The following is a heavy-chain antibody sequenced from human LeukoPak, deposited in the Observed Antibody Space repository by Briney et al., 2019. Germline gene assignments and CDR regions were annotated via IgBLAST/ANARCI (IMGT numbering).Heavy chain of an antibody. CDR1: GYTFTTYG. D-gene: IGHD3-10*01. J-gene: IGHJ4*02. CDR2: ISAYNGNT. Sequence: ASVKVSYTASGYTFTTYGISWVRQAPGQGLEWMGWISAYNGNTNYAQKLQGRVTMTTDTSTSTAYMELRSLRSDDTALYYCARGHGSGQFLIGYFDYWGQGTLVTVSS. CDR3: ARGHGSGQFLIGYFDY. V-gene: IGHV1-18*01.